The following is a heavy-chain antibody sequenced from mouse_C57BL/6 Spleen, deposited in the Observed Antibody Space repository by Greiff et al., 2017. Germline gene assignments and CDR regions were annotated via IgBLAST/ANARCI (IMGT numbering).Heavy chain of an antibody. CDR1: GYPFTSYW. V-gene: IGHV1-52*01. CDR3: ARSLITTVVADY. Sequence: QVQLQQPGAELVRPGSSVTLSCKASGYPFTSYWMHWVKQRPIQGLEWIGNIDPSDSETHYNQKFKDKATLTVDKSSSTAYMQLSSLTSEDSAVYYGARSLITTVVADYWGQGTTLTVSS. CDR2: IDPSDSET. J-gene: IGHJ2*01. D-gene: IGHD1-1*01.